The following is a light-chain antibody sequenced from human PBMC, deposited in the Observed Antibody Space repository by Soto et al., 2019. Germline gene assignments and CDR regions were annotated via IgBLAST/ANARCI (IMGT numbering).Light chain of an antibody. CDR1: SSNIGAGYD. CDR3: QSYDSSLSVSYV. J-gene: IGLJ1*01. V-gene: IGLV1-40*01. CDR2: DNT. Sequence: QLVLTQSPSVSGAPGQRVTISCTGSSSNIGAGYDVQWYQQFPGTAPKLLIYDNTNRPSGVPDRFSGSKSGTSASLAIAGLQTEDEAYYYCQSYDSSLSVSYVFGTGTKLTVL.